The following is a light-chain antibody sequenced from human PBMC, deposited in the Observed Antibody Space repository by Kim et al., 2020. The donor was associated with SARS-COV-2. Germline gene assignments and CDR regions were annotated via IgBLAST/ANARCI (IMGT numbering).Light chain of an antibody. CDR2: GKN. CDR3: NSRDSSGNLNWV. J-gene: IGLJ3*02. Sequence: SSELTQDPAVSVALGQTVRITCQGDSLRSYYASWYQQKPGQAPVLVIYGKNNRPSGIPDRFSGSSSGNTGSLTITGAQAEDEADYYCNSRDSSGNLNWVF. V-gene: IGLV3-19*01. CDR1: SLRSYY.